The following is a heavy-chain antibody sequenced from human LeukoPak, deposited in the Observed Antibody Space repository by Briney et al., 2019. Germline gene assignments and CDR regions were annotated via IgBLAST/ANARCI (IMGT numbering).Heavy chain of an antibody. CDR2: INPSGRI. J-gene: IGHJ6*03. Sequence: SETLSLTCAVYGGSFSGYYWTWIRQAPGKGLEWIGEINPSGRISYKSSLKSRLTISVDASKNQFSLNLRSLAAADTAVYYCARGRHEVSMIVVVMTAVSYYLDVWGKGTTVTVS. CDR1: GGSFSGYY. D-gene: IGHD3-22*01. V-gene: IGHV4-34*01. CDR3: ARGRHEVSMIVVVMTAVSYYLDV.